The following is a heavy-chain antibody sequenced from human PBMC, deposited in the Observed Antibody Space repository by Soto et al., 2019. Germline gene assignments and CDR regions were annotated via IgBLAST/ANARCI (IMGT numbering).Heavy chain of an antibody. CDR2: IYPGDSDT. CDR3: GSTYYNPSLKSRVTISVDTSKNQFSLKLSSVTAADTAVYYCARLQGIFLGYCSGGSCYGPGYFDY. CDR1: GYTFTTQW. V-gene: IGHV5-51*01. Sequence: GESLKISCKASGYTFTTQWIGWVRQMPGKGLEWMGVIYPGDSDTTYSPSFQGQVTISADKSINTAYLQWSSLKASDTAIYYCGSTYYNPSLKSRVTISVDTSKNQFSLKLSSVTAADTAVYYCARLQGIFLGYCSGGSCYGPGYFDYWGQGTLVTVSS. J-gene: IGHJ4*02. D-gene: IGHD3-10*01.